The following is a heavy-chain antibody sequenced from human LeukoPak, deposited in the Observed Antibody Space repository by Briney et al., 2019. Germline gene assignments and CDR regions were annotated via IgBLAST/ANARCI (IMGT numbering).Heavy chain of an antibody. V-gene: IGHV3-23*01. D-gene: IGHD1-1*01. CDR2: ISRRGDRT. CDR1: GFTFSTYS. J-gene: IGHJ4*02. Sequence: GGSLRLSCAAFGFTFSTYSMTWVRQAPGKGLEWVSAISRRGDRTYYADSVKGRFTISRDNSKNTLFLQMNSLRAEDTAVYYCARDRDGGLEVDYWGQGTLVTVSS. CDR3: ARDRDGGLEVDY.